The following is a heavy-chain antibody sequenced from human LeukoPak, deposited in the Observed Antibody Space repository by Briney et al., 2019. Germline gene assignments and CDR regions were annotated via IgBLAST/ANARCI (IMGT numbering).Heavy chain of an antibody. V-gene: IGHV1-18*01. D-gene: IGHD5-24*01. J-gene: IGHJ1*01. CDR1: GYTFTTYN. CDR3: ARESLRRDGYN. CDR2: ISGYNGNT. Sequence: GASVKVSCKASGYTFTTYNINWVRQAPGQGLEWMGWISGYNGNTNYAQKLQGRVTMTRDSSTSTVYMELSSLRSEDTAVYYCARESLRRDGYNWGQGTLVTVSS.